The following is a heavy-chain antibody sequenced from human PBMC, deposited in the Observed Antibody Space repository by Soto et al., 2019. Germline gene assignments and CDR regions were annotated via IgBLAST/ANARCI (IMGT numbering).Heavy chain of an antibody. D-gene: IGHD3-22*01. Sequence: EVQLLESGGGLVQPGGSLRLSCAASGFTFSSYAMSWVRQAPGKGLEWVSAISGSGGSTYYSDSVKDRFTISRDNSKNTLYLQMNSLRAEDTAVYYCATDWIVVVTGWFDPWGQGTLVTVSS. CDR3: ATDWIVVVTGWFDP. CDR2: ISGSGGST. CDR1: GFTFSSYA. J-gene: IGHJ5*02. V-gene: IGHV3-23*01.